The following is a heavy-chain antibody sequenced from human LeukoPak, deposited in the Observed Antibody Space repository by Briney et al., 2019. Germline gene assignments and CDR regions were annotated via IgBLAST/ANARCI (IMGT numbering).Heavy chain of an antibody. CDR1: GFTFSSYS. D-gene: IGHD3-9*01. J-gene: IGHJ4*02. Sequence: PGGSLRLSCAASGFTFSSYSMNWVRQAPGKGLEWVSSISSSSSCIYYADSVKGRFTISRDNAKNSLYLQMNSLRAEDTAVYYCARFGPGDILTGYYPYYFDYWGQGTLVTVSS. V-gene: IGHV3-21*01. CDR3: ARFGPGDILTGYYPYYFDY. CDR2: ISSSSSCI.